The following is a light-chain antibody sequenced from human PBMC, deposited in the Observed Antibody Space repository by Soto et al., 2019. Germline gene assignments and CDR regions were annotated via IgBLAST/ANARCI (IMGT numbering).Light chain of an antibody. CDR3: QQYNNWPLT. V-gene: IGKV3-15*01. Sequence: EILVTQSPATLSVSPGERATLSCRASQSISRNLAWYQQKPGQAPRLLIYAASTRATGLPARFSGSGSGTEFTLTISSLQSEDFAVYSCQQYNNWPLTFGQGTKVDIK. J-gene: IGKJ1*01. CDR1: QSISRN. CDR2: AAS.